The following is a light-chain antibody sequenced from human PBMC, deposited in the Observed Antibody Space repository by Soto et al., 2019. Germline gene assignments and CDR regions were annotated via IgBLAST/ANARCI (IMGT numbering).Light chain of an antibody. V-gene: IGLV2-8*01. CDR3: TAYAGRFVV. J-gene: IGLJ2*01. Sequence: QSALTQPPSASGSPGQSVTISCTGTSSDIGTYNYVSWYQHHPGKAPKLIIYEVSKRPSGVPDRFSGSKSDNTASLTVSGLQADDESTYYCTAYAGRFVVVGGGTKLTVL. CDR2: EVS. CDR1: SSDIGTYNY.